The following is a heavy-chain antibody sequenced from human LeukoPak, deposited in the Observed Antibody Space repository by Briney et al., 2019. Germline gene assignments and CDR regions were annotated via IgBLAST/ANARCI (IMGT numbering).Heavy chain of an antibody. V-gene: IGHV3-33*06. J-gene: IGHJ4*02. CDR3: AKDATEYGDSYFDY. D-gene: IGHD4-17*01. Sequence: GGSLRLSCAASGFSFSSYGMHWVRQAPGKGLEWVAVIWHDGSHEYYADSEKGRITISRDNSRNTVYLQMHSLRVEDTALYYCAKDATEYGDSYFDYWGQGTLVTVSS. CDR2: IWHDGSHE. CDR1: GFSFSSYG.